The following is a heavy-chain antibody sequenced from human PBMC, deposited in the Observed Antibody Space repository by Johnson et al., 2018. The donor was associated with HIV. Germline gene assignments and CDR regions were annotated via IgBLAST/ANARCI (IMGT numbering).Heavy chain of an antibody. CDR1: GFTFSYYA. J-gene: IGHJ3*02. Sequence: QVQLVESGGGVVQPGRSLRLSCAASGFTFSYYAMHWVRQAPGKGLEWMAVISHDGSNKYYADSVKGRFTISRDNSKNTLYLQMNSLRAGDTAVYYCARGGVYSSSWYPFQGAFDIWGQGTMVTVSS. CDR3: ARGGVYSSSWYPFQGAFDI. V-gene: IGHV3-30*14. CDR2: ISHDGSNK. D-gene: IGHD6-13*01.